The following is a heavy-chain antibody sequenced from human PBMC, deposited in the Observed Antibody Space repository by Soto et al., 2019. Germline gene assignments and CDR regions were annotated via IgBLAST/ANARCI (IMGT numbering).Heavy chain of an antibody. D-gene: IGHD4-17*01. CDR2: IYWDDDQ. CDR3: AHAGDYDLLSFDH. J-gene: IGHJ4*02. V-gene: IGHV2-5*02. Sequence: QNTLKESGPPLVRPAQTLTLTCAFSGLSLTTTSMGVAWIRQPPGKALEWLALIYWDDDQRYSPSLKDRLTISKDTSRSRVVLTISNINPEDTGIYFCAHAGDYDLLSFDHWGPGTLVTVSS. CDR1: GLSLTTTSMG.